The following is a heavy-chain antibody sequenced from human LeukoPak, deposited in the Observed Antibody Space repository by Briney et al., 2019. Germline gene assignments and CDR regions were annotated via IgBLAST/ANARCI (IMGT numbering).Heavy chain of an antibody. Sequence: GGSLRLSCAASGFTFTNYAMSWVRQAPGKGLEWVSGITNSGGNSYHSDSVKGRFTISRDNSKNTLYLQMISLRDEDTAVYYCAKNFRGQQLVSRWGQGTLVTVSS. J-gene: IGHJ4*02. V-gene: IGHV3-23*01. CDR2: ITNSGGNS. CDR3: AKNFRGQQLVSR. D-gene: IGHD6-13*01. CDR1: GFTFTNYA.